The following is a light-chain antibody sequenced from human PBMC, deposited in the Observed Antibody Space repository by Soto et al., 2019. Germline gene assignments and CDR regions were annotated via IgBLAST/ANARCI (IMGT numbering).Light chain of an antibody. CDR3: AAWDDNLSGFYV. J-gene: IGLJ1*01. CDR1: ASTIGRNY. V-gene: IGLV1-47*01. CDR2: RNS. Sequence: QSVLTQSPSVSGTPGQRVTISCSGSASTIGRNYVYWYQQLPGTAPKLLIYRNSQRPSGVPDRFSGSKYGTSASLAISGLRSEDEADYYCAAWDDNLSGFYVFGDGTKVTV.